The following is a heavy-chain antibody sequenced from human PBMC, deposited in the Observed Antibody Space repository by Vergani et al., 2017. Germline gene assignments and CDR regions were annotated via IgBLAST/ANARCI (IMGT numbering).Heavy chain of an antibody. CDR1: GGSISSGDYY. CDR2: MYYSGST. J-gene: IGHJ1*01. Sequence: QVQLQESGPGLVKPSQTLAPTFTFPGGSISSGDYYWSWIRQPPGKGLEWIWYMYYSGSTYYNPSLKSRVTISVDTSKNQFSLKLSSVTAAHTAVYYCARVHPAYXGGDCPYLAEYFQHWGQATLVTVSS. D-gene: IGHD2-21*02. CDR3: ARVHPAYXGGDCPYLAEYFQH. V-gene: IGHV4-30-4*08.